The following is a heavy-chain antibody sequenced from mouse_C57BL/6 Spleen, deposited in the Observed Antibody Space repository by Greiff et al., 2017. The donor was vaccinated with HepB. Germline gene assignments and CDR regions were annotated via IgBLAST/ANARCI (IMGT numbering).Heavy chain of an antibody. D-gene: IGHD2-10*01. CDR1: GFTFSDYG. CDR2: ISSGSSTI. Sequence: EVQLVESGGGLVKPGGSLKLSCAASGFTFSDYGMHWVRQAPEKGLEWVAYISSGSSTIYYADTVKGRFTISRDNAKNTLFLQMTSLRSEDTAMYYCARPPSYGNFAWFAYWGQGTLVTVSA. V-gene: IGHV5-17*01. J-gene: IGHJ3*01. CDR3: ARPPSYGNFAWFAY.